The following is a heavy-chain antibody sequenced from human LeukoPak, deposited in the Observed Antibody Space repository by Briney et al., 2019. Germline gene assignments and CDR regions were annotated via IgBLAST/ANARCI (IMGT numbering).Heavy chain of an antibody. CDR3: GIEKYGSSWYADY. D-gene: IGHD6-13*01. CDR2: ISSSSDT. Sequence: GGSLRLSCAASGFTFSDYYMSWIRQAPGKGLEWVSYISSSSDTNYADSVKGRFTISRDNAKNSLYLQMNRLRGEDTAVYYCGIEKYGSSWYADYWGQGTLVTVSS. CDR1: GFTFSDYY. V-gene: IGHV3-11*06. J-gene: IGHJ4*02.